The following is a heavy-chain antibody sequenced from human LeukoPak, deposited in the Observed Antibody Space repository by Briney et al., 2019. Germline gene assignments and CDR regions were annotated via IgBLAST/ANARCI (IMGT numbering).Heavy chain of an antibody. CDR2: IYSGGSA. Sequence: PGGSLRLSCAASGFTVSSNYMSWVRQAPGKGLEWVSVIYSGGSAYFADSVKGRFTISRDNSKNTLYLQMNSLRAEDTAVYYCATSGYSYTLKRYNWFDPWGQGTLVTVSS. J-gene: IGHJ5*02. V-gene: IGHV3-53*01. CDR1: GFTVSSNY. CDR3: ATSGYSYTLKRYNWFDP. D-gene: IGHD5-18*01.